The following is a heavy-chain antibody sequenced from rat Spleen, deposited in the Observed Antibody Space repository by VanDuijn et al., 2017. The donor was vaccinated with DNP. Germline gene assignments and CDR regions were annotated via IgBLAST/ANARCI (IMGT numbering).Heavy chain of an antibody. CDR3: ARHVLPLRVWDY. D-gene: IGHD1-4*01. J-gene: IGHJ2*01. CDR1: GFTFSDYY. V-gene: IGHV5-22*01. CDR2: IRYDGGST. Sequence: EVQLVESGGGSVQPGRSLKLSCAASGFTFSDYYMAWVRQAPTKGLEWVAYIRYDGGSTYYGDSVKGRFTISRDNAKNTLYLQINSLRSEDMATYYCARHVLPLRVWDYWGQGVMVTVSS.